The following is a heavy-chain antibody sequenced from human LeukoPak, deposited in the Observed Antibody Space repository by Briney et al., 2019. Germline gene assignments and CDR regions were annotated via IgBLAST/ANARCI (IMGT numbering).Heavy chain of an antibody. J-gene: IGHJ4*02. V-gene: IGHV3-33*06. Sequence: GRSLRLSCAASGFTFSSYGMHWVRQAPGKGLEWVAVIWYDGSNKYYADSVKGRFTISRDNSKNTLYLQMNSLRAEDTAVYYCAKDSSSCSGGSCYGNFWGQGTLVTVSS. D-gene: IGHD2-15*01. CDR3: AKDSSSCSGGSCYGNF. CDR2: IWYDGSNK. CDR1: GFTFSSYG.